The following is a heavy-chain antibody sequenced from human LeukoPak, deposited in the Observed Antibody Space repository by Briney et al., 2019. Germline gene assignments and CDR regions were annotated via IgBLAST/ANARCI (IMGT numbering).Heavy chain of an antibody. CDR1: GGSFSGYY. CDR3: ARLGSSIGI. V-gene: IGHV4-34*01. J-gene: IGHJ4*02. D-gene: IGHD6-6*01. CDR2: INHSGST. Sequence: KASETLSLTCAVYGGSFSGYYWSWIRQPPGKGLEWIGEINHSGSTNYNPSLKSRVTISVDTSKNQFSLKLSSVTAADTAVYYCARLGSSIGIWGQGTLVTVSS.